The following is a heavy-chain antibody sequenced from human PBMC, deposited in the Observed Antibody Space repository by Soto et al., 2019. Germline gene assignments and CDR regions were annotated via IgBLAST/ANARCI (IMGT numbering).Heavy chain of an antibody. V-gene: IGHV3-53*01. D-gene: IGHD3-16*01. CDR1: GFTVSNNH. CDR2: VHGGGST. Sequence: VQLVESGGGLIQPGGSLRLSCAASGFTVSNNHMTWVRQAAGKGLELVSFVHGGGSTSYADSVKGRFTISRDNSKNTLYLQMDSLRAEDPAIYYCAGRLTTAAGLDYWGRGTLVTVSS. J-gene: IGHJ4*02. CDR3: AGRLTTAAGLDY.